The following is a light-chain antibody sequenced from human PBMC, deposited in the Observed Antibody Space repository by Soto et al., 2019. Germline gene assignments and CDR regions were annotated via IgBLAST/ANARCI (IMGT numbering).Light chain of an antibody. CDR3: SSYRSSSTLGV. CDR2: EVS. V-gene: IGLV2-14*01. CDR1: SSDVGGYNY. J-gene: IGLJ2*01. Sequence: QSALTQPASVSGSPGQSITISCTGTSSDVGGYNYVSWYQQHPGKAPKLMIYEVSNRPSGVSNRFSGSKSGNTASLTISGLQADDEADYYCSSYRSSSTLGVFGGGTKLTVL.